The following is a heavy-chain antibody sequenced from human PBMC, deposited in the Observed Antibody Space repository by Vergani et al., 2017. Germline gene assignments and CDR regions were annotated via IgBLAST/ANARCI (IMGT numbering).Heavy chain of an antibody. Sequence: QVQLVQSGAEVKKPGASVKVSCKASGYSFTSYGINWVRQAPGQGLEWMGWISAYKGNTNYAQKLQGRVTMTTDTSTSTAYMELRSLRSDDTAVYYCARLYCSSTSCYDGFDYWGQGTLVTVSS. J-gene: IGHJ4*02. V-gene: IGHV1-18*01. D-gene: IGHD2-2*01. CDR3: ARLYCSSTSCYDGFDY. CDR2: ISAYKGNT. CDR1: GYSFTSYG.